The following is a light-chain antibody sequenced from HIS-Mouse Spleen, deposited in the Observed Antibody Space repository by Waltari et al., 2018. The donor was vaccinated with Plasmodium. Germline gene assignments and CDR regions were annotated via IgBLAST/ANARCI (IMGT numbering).Light chain of an antibody. Sequence: QSALTQPASVSGSPGQSITIPCTGTSSDVGSYKLVSWYQQHPGKAPKLMIYEGSKRPSGVSNRFSGSKSCNTASLTISGLQAEDEADYYCCSYAGSSTYVFGTGTKVTVL. CDR1: SSDVGSYKL. V-gene: IGLV2-23*01. J-gene: IGLJ1*01. CDR3: CSYAGSSTYV. CDR2: EGS.